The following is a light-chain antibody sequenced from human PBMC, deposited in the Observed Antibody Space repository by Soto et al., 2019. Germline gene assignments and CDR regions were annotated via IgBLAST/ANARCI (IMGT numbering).Light chain of an antibody. CDR3: QQRSSWPLGWP. J-gene: IGKJ1*01. CDR1: QSVSSY. Sequence: EIVLTQSPATLSLSPGERATLSCRASQSVSSYLAWYQQKPGQAPRLLIYDASNRATGIPARFSGSGSGTDFTLTISSLEPEDFAVYYCQQRSSWPLGWPFGQGTKVDIK. V-gene: IGKV3-11*01. CDR2: DAS.